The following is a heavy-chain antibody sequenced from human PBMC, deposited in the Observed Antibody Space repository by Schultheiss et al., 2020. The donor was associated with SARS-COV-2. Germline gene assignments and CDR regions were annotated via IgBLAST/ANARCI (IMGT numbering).Heavy chain of an antibody. CDR2: IYWNDDK. J-gene: IGHJ4*02. CDR1: GFSLSTSGVG. V-gene: IGHV2-5*01. CDR3: ARINYYDSSGYYYDY. D-gene: IGHD3-22*01. Sequence: SGPTLVKPTQTLTLTCTFSGFSLSTSGVGVGWIRQPPGKALEWLALIYWNDDKRYSPSLKSRLTITKDTSKNQVVLTMTNMDPVDTATHYCARINYYDSSGYYYDYWGQGTLVTVSS.